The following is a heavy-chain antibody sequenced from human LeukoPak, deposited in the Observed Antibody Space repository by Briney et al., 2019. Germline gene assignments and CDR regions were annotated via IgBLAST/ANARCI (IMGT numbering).Heavy chain of an antibody. V-gene: IGHV4-61*01. CDR3: ARSEPDNSSSWYWTTYYYMDV. CDR2: IYYSGST. D-gene: IGHD6-13*01. J-gene: IGHJ6*03. CDR1: GGSISSGSYY. Sequence: PSQTLSLTCTVSGGSISSGSYYWSWIRQPPGKGLEWIGYIYYSGSTNYNPSLKSRVTISVDTSKNQFSLKLSSVTAADTAVYYCARSEPDNSSSWYWTTYYYMDVWGKGTTVTVSS.